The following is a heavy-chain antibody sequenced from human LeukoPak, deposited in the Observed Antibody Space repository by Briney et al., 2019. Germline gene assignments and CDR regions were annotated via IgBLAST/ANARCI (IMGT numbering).Heavy chain of an antibody. Sequence: ASVKVSCKASGYTFTGYYMHWVRQAPGQGLEWMGWINPNSGGTNYAQKFQGRVTMTRDTSISTAYMELSRLRSDDTAVYYCARGARGSSGYYPRYYYYYYMDVWGKGTTVTVSS. CDR2: INPNSGGT. CDR3: ARGARGSSGYYPRYYYYYYMDV. J-gene: IGHJ6*03. CDR1: GYTFTGYY. D-gene: IGHD3-22*01. V-gene: IGHV1-2*02.